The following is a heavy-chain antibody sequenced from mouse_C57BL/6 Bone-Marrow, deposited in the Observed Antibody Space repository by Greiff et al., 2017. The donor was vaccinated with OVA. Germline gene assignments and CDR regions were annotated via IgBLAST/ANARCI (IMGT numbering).Heavy chain of an antibody. CDR2: IDPENGDT. V-gene: IGHV14-4*01. CDR3: TTLESTKALDY. J-gene: IGHJ2*01. D-gene: IGHD3-2*02. Sequence: EVQGVESGAELVRPGASVKLSCTASGFNIKDDYMHWVKQRPEQGLEWIGWIDPENGDTEYAQKFQGKATLTADTSSNTAYLQLSSLTSEDTAVYYCTTLESTKALDYWGQGTTLTVSS. CDR1: GFNIKDDY.